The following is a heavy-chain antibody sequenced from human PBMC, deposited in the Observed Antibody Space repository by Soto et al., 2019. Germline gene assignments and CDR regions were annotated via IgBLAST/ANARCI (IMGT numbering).Heavy chain of an antibody. CDR2: LTGSGRST. Sequence: GGSLRLSCAASGFTFSNYAMAWIRQTPEKRLEWVSGLTGSGRSTFYADSVKGRFTIFRDNSENSLHLEMTSLRAEDTAVYYCAKCPGGQIWGSYQWFVTLDQGTLVNVSS. J-gene: IGHJ5*02. D-gene: IGHD3-16*02. CDR1: GFTFSNYA. CDR3: AKCPGGQIWGSYQWFVT. V-gene: IGHV3-23*01.